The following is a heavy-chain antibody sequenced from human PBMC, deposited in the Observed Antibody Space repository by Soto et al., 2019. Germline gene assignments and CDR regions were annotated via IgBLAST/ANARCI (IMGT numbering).Heavy chain of an antibody. CDR3: ARDRGIEADGV. D-gene: IGHD6-13*01. CDR2: IYHSGST. J-gene: IGHJ4*02. V-gene: IGHV4-30-2*01. Sequence: SETLSLTCAVSGGSISSGGYSWSWIRQPPGKGLEWIGYIYHSGSTYYNPSLKSRVTISVDRSKNQFSLKLSSVTAADTAVYYCARDRGIEADGVWGQGTLVTVSS. CDR1: GGSISSGGYS.